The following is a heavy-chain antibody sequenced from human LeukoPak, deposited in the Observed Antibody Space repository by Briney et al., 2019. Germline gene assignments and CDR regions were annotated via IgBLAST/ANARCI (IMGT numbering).Heavy chain of an antibody. V-gene: IGHV1-2*02. CDR3: ASDSCSGGGCHYSYFDL. CDR1: GYTFTGYY. Sequence: ASVKVSCKASGYTFTGYYMHWVGQAAGQGGEGVGWINPNSGATNYAQKFQGRVTMTRDTSISTASMELSSLKPDDTAVYYCASDSCSGGGCHYSYFDLWGRGTLVTVSS. CDR2: INPNSGAT. D-gene: IGHD2-15*01. J-gene: IGHJ2*01.